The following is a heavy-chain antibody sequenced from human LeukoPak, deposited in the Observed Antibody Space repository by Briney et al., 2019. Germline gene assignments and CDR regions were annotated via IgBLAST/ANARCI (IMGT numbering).Heavy chain of an antibody. CDR2: INHSGST. D-gene: IGHD2-2*01. V-gene: IGHV4-34*01. J-gene: IGHJ4*02. CDR3: ARGRRGPAARSYYFDY. Sequence: SETLSLTCAVYGGSFSGYYWSWIRQPPGKGLEWIGEINHSGSTNYNPSLKSRVTISVDTSKNQFSLKLSSVTAADTAVYYCARGRRGPAARSYYFDYWGQGTLVTVSS. CDR1: GGSFSGYY.